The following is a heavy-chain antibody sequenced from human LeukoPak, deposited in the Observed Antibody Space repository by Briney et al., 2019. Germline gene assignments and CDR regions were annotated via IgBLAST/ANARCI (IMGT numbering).Heavy chain of an antibody. CDR1: GFTFDDYA. CDR3: TKHKTGSYFFDY. CDR2: ISWSGGSI. D-gene: IGHD1-26*01. Sequence: GRSLRLSCAASGFTFDDYALHWVRQAPGKGLEWVSGISWSGGSIGYADSVKGRFTISRDNAKNSLYLQMNSLRAEDTALYYCTKHKTGSYFFDYWGQGTLVTVSS. V-gene: IGHV3-9*01. J-gene: IGHJ4*02.